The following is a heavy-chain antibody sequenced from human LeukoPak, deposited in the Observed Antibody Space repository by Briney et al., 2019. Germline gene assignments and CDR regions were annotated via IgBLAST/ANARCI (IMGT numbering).Heavy chain of an antibody. D-gene: IGHD3-16*01. CDR3: ARAQGGVHWYFDL. J-gene: IGHJ2*01. Sequence: SETLSLTCTVSGGSISSYYWSWLRQPPGKALEWIGYIYYSGGTNYNPSLKSRVTISVDTSKNQFSLKLSSVTAADTAVYYCARAQGGVHWYFDLWGRGTLVTVSS. CDR1: GGSISSYY. V-gene: IGHV4-59*01. CDR2: IYYSGGT.